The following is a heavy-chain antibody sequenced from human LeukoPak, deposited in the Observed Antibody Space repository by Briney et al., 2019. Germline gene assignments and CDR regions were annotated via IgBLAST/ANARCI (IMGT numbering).Heavy chain of an antibody. D-gene: IGHD1-1*01. CDR3: ARGGIVQLETEYYFDY. CDR1: GGTFSSYT. Sequence: ASVKVSCKASGGTFSSYTISWVRQAPGQGLEWMGRIIPILGIANYAQKFQGRVTITADKSTSTAYMELSSLRSEDTAVYYCARGGIVQLETEYYFDYWGQGTLVTVSS. J-gene: IGHJ4*02. CDR2: IIPILGIA. V-gene: IGHV1-69*02.